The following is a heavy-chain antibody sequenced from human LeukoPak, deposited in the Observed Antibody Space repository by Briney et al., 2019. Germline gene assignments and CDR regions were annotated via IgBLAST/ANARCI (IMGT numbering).Heavy chain of an antibody. Sequence: ASVKVSCKASGYTFTGYYMHWVRQAPGQGLEWMGWINPNSGGTNYAQKFQGWVTMTRDTSISTAYMELSSLRSEDTAVYYCARVYCSSTSCYTGAYWFDPWGQGTLVTVSS. J-gene: IGHJ5*02. CDR1: GYTFTGYY. D-gene: IGHD2-2*02. CDR3: ARVYCSSTSCYTGAYWFDP. V-gene: IGHV1-2*04. CDR2: INPNSGGT.